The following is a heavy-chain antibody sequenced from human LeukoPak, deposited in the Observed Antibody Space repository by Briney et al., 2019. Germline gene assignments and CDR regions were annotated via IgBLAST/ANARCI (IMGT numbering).Heavy chain of an antibody. V-gene: IGHV3-7*04. Sequence: PGGSLRLSCAASGFTFSYYWMTWVRQAPGKGLEWVAHIKQDGSEKYYVDSVRGRFTISRDNAKNSLYLHMNSLRADDTAVYYCARGREGSSWYDYWGQGTLVTVSS. D-gene: IGHD6-13*01. J-gene: IGHJ4*02. CDR3: ARGREGSSWYDY. CDR2: IKQDGSEK. CDR1: GFTFSYYW.